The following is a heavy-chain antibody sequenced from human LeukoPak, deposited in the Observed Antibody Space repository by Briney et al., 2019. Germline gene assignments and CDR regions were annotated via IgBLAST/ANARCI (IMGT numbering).Heavy chain of an antibody. V-gene: IGHV1-69*05. CDR1: GGTFS. J-gene: IGHJ4*02. CDR3: ARHKSGDGYNRLEY. CDR2: IIPVFGTP. Sequence: SVKVSCKASGGTFSISWVRQDPGQGLEWMGGIIPVFGTPNYAQNFQGRVTITTDKSTSTAYMELSSLRSEDTAVYYCARHKSGDGYNRLEYWGQGTPVTVSS. D-gene: IGHD5-24*01.